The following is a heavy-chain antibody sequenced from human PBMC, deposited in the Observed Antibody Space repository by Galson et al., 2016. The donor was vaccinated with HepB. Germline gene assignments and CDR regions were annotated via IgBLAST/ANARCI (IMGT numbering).Heavy chain of an antibody. CDR3: AKDQRYMESSGWYDSDF. Sequence: SLRLSCAASGFTFSSFAMSWVRQAPGQGLEWVAAISGSASRTYSAGSVKGRFPISRDNSKNTLYLLMNSLRAEDTAIYYCAKDQRYMESSGWYDSDFWCQGTLVIVAS. CDR2: ISGSASRT. D-gene: IGHD6-19*01. V-gene: IGHV3-23*01. CDR1: GFTFSSFA. J-gene: IGHJ4*02.